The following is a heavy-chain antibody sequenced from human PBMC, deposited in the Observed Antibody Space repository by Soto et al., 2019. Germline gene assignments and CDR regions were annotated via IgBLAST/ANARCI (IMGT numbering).Heavy chain of an antibody. J-gene: IGHJ4*02. CDR1: GFTFSDYG. Sequence: QVQLVESGGGVDQPGRSLRLSCAVSGFTFSDYGIHWVRPAPGKGLEWVAVVSYDGSYKYYADSVKGRFTVSRDLSGNTLFMQMNSLRLEDTAVYFCAKEMYPRTVLDSSSPWGDYWGQGTLVAVSS. CDR3: AKEMYPRTVLDSSSPWGDY. V-gene: IGHV3-30*18. CDR2: VSYDGSYK. D-gene: IGHD6-6*01.